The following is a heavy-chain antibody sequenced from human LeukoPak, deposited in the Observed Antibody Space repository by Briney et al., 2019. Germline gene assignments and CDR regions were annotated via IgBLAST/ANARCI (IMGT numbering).Heavy chain of an antibody. J-gene: IGHJ4*02. CDR2: INPNSGGT. CDR1: GYTFTGYY. CDR3: ARVYYDSSGYSDY. V-gene: IGHV1-2*02. D-gene: IGHD3-22*01. Sequence: GASVKVSCKASGYTFTGYYMHWVRQAPGQGLEWMGWINPNSGGTNYAQKFQGRVTMTRDTSISTAYMELRSLRSDDTAVYYCARVYYDSSGYSDYWGQGTLVTVSS.